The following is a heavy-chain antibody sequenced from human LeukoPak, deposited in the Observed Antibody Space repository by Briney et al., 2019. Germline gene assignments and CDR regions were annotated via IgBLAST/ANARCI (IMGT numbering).Heavy chain of an antibody. CDR3: ARHRGLLNIVGASAFDY. CDR1: GGSFSGYY. V-gene: IGHV4-34*01. CDR2: INHSGST. J-gene: IGHJ4*02. D-gene: IGHD1-26*01. Sequence: PSETLSLTCAVYGGSFSGYYWSWIRQPPGKGLEWIGEINHSGSTNYNPSLKSRVTISVDTSKNQFSLKLSSVTAADTAVYYCARHRGLLNIVGASAFDYWGQGTLVTVSS.